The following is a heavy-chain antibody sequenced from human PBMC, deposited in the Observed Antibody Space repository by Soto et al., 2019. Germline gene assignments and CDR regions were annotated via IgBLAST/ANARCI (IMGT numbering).Heavy chain of an antibody. CDR1: GCTFSSYA. CDR2: IIPIFGTA. V-gene: IGHV1-69*06. J-gene: IGHJ6*01. D-gene: IGHD3-3*01. Sequence: SVKVSCKASGCTFSSYAISWVRQAPGQGLEWMGGIIPIFGTANYAQKFQGRVTITADKSTSTAYMELSSLRSEDTAVYYCASYQASGIYSYDFYRYGMEVWGQGTTVIVS. CDR3: ASYQASGIYSYDFYRYGMEV.